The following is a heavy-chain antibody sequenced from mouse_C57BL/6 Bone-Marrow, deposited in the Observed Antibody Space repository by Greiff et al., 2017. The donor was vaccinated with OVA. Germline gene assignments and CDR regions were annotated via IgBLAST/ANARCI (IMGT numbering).Heavy chain of an antibody. CDR1: GFSFNTYA. CDR3: VRDYYGSSYVGYFDV. D-gene: IGHD1-1*01. J-gene: IGHJ1*03. V-gene: IGHV10-1*01. CDR2: IRSKSNNYAT. Sequence: EVQRVESGGGLVQPKGSLKLSCAASGFSFNTYAMNWVRQAPGKGLEWVARIRSKSNNYATYYADSVKDRFTISRDDSESMLYLQMNNLKTEDTAMYYCVRDYYGSSYVGYFDVWGTGTTVTVSS.